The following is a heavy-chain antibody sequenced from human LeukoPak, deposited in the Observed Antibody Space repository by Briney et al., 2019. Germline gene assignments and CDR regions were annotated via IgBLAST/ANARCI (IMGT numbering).Heavy chain of an antibody. Sequence: SETLSLTCTVSGGSISSSYWSWIRQPPGKGLEWIGYIYYTGSTTYNPSLKSRVTISVDTSKNQFSLKLSSVTAADTAVYYCARVVRGRPFDYWGQGTLVTVSS. D-gene: IGHD3-10*01. V-gene: IGHV4-59*12. CDR3: ARVVRGRPFDY. CDR1: GGSISSSY. J-gene: IGHJ4*02. CDR2: IYYTGST.